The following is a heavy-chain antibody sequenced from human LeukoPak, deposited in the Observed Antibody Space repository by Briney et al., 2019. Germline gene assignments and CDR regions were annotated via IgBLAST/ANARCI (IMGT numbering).Heavy chain of an antibody. J-gene: IGHJ3*02. V-gene: IGHV3-66*02. CDR2: IYYGGGT. Sequence: GGSLRLSCAASGFIVSSTYMNWVRQAPGKGLEWVSVIYYGGGTYYTDSVKGRFTISRDNSKNTLYLQMNSLRAEDTAVYYCAKARCSSTSCKYPDAFDIWGQGTMVTVSS. CDR3: AKARCSSTSCKYPDAFDI. CDR1: GFIVSSTY. D-gene: IGHD2-2*01.